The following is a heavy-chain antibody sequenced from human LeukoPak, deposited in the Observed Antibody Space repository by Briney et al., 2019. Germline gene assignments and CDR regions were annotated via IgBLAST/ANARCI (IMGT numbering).Heavy chain of an antibody. D-gene: IGHD3-22*01. CDR3: AKARKEVVTYDAFDI. CDR1: GFTFSSYA. Sequence: GGSLRLPCAASGFTFSSYAMSWARHAPGKGLEWVSAISGSGDDTYYADSVKGRYTTSRDISKNTLYLQMNSLRAEDTAVYYCAKARKEVVTYDAFDIWGQGTMVTVSS. CDR2: ISGSGDDT. V-gene: IGHV3-23*01. J-gene: IGHJ3*02.